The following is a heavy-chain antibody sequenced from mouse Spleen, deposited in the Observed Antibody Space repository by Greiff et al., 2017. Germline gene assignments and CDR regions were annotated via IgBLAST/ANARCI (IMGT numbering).Heavy chain of an antibody. CDR2: ISSGGSYT. D-gene: IGHD2-4*01. CDR1: GFTFSSYA. V-gene: IGHV5-9-1*01. Sequence: DVMLVESGGGLVKPGGSLKLSCAASGFTFSSYAMSWVRQTPEKRLEWVATISSGGSYTYYPDSVKGRFTISRDNAKNTLYLQMTSLRSEDTAMYYCARGITGPYYYAMDYWGQGTSVTVSS. J-gene: IGHJ4*01. CDR3: ARGITGPYYYAMDY.